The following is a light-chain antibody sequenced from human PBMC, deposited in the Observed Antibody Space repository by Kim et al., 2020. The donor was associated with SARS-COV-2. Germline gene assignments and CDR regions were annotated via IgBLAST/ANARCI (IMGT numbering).Light chain of an antibody. J-gene: IGKJ2*01. Sequence: LSPGERATLSCRASQSVSSSYLAWYQQKPGQAPRLLIYGASSRATGIPDRFSGSGSGTDFTLTISRLEPEDFAVYYCQQYGSFPRTFGQGTKLEI. CDR1: QSVSSSY. CDR3: QQYGSFPRT. CDR2: GAS. V-gene: IGKV3-20*01.